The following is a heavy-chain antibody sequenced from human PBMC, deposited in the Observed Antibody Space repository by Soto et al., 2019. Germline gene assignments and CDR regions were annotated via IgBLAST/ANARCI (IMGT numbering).Heavy chain of an antibody. CDR3: VKAAPKYSDYYYYMDV. CDR1: GGSISSSSYY. V-gene: IGHV4-39*01. J-gene: IGHJ6*03. CDR2: IYYSGST. D-gene: IGHD6-6*01. Sequence: SETLSLTCTVSGGSISSSSYYWGWIRQPPGKGLEWIGSIYYSGSTYYNPSLKSRVTISVDTSKNQCSLKLSSVTAADTAVYYCVKAAPKYSDYYYYMDVWGKGTTVTVSS.